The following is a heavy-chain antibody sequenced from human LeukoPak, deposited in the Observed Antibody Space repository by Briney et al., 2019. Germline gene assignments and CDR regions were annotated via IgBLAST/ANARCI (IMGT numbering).Heavy chain of an antibody. Sequence: SETLSLTCTVSGGSISSSGYYWGWIRQPPGRGLEWIASIDYSGSTYYNPSLKSRVTISVDTSKNQLSLKLSSLTAADTAVYYCARHEYSGSYYGLSWFDPWGQGTLVTVSS. CDR2: IDYSGST. CDR1: GGSISSSGYY. V-gene: IGHV4-39*01. CDR3: ARHEYSGSYYGLSWFDP. D-gene: IGHD1-26*01. J-gene: IGHJ5*02.